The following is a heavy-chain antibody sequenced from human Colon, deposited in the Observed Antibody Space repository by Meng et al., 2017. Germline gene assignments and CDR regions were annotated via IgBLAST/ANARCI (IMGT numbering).Heavy chain of an antibody. Sequence: ASVKVSCKASGYIFTNYAINWVRQAPGQGLEWMGWINTYSGNPTYAQVFTGRFVLSLDTSVSTAYLQISGLKSEDTAMYYCARVRCTSARCYGLYGMDVWGQGTTVTVSS. V-gene: IGHV7-4-1*02. D-gene: IGHD2-2*01. CDR2: INTYSGNP. CDR1: GYIFTNYA. J-gene: IGHJ6*02. CDR3: ARVRCTSARCYGLYGMDV.